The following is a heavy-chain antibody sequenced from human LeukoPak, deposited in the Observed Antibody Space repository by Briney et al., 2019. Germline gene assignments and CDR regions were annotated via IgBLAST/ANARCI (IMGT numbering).Heavy chain of an antibody. V-gene: IGHV1-2*02. CDR3: ARDLNDFWSGYQGGNSGNY. J-gene: IGHJ4*02. D-gene: IGHD3-3*01. CDR1: GYTFTGYY. CDR2: INPNSGGT. Sequence: ASVKVSCKASGYTFTGYYMHWVRQAPGQGLEWMGGINPNSGGTNYAQKFQGRVTMTRDTSISTAYMELSRLRSDDTAVYYCARDLNDFWSGYQGGNSGNYWGQGTLVTVSS.